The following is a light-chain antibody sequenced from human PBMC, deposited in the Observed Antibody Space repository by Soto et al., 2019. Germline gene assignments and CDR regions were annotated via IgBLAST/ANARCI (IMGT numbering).Light chain of an antibody. J-gene: IGLJ1*01. V-gene: IGLV7-43*01. CDR1: TGPVTRGYY. Sequence: QAVVTQESSLTVSPGGTVTLPCASSTGPVTRGYYPNWFQQKPGQAPRALIYDTGIKHSWTPGRFSGSLLGGKAVLTLSGAKPEDEAEYYCLLSYGGTYVFGPGTKLTVL. CDR2: DTG. CDR3: LLSYGGTYV.